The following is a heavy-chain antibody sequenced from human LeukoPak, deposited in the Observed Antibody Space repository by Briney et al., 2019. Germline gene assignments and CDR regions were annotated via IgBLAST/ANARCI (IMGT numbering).Heavy chain of an antibody. V-gene: IGHV4-34*01. CDR3: ASDNLRFLEPGPDAFDI. D-gene: IGHD3-3*01. J-gene: IGHJ3*02. CDR1: AGSFSGYY. Sequence: PSETLSLTCAVYAGSFSGYYWSWIRQPPGKGLEWIGDINHSGSTNYNPSLKSRVTISVDTSKNQFSLKLSSVTAADTAVYYCASDNLRFLEPGPDAFDIWGQGTMVTVSS. CDR2: INHSGST.